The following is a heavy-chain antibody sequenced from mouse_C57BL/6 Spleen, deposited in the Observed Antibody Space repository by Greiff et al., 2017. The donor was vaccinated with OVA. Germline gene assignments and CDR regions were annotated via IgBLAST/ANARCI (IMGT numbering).Heavy chain of an antibody. D-gene: IGHD1-1*01. CDR3: AKDYYGSSPYFDY. J-gene: IGHJ2*01. V-gene: IGHV2-5*01. CDR1: GFSLTSYG. Sequence: QVQLKQSGPGLVQPSQSLSITCTVSGFSLTSYGVHWVRQSPGKGLAWLGVIWRGGSTAYNAAFMSRLSITKDNSKSQVFFKMNSLQADDTAIYYCAKDYYGSSPYFDYWGQGTTLTVSS. CDR2: IWRGGST.